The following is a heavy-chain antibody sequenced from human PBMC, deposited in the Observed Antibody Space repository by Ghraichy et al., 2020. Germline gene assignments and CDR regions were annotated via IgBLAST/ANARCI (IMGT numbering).Heavy chain of an antibody. D-gene: IGHD5-12*01. CDR2: IYYSGST. J-gene: IGHJ4*02. V-gene: IGHV4-59*01. CDR3: ARVPTKMGYFDY. CDR1: GGSISSYY. Sequence: SETLSLTCTVSGGSISSYYWSWIRQPPGKGLEWIGYIYYSGSTNYNPSLKSRVTISVDTSKNQFSLKLSSVTAADTAVYYCARVPTKMGYFDYWGQGTLVTVSS.